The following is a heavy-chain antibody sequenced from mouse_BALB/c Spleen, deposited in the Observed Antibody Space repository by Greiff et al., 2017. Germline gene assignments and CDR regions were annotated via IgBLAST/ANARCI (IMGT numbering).Heavy chain of an antibody. CDR2: ISSGSSTI. CDR3: ASWSWFAY. Sequence: EVKLVESGGGLVQPGGSRKLSCAASGFTFSSFGMHWVRQAPEKGLEWVAYISSGSSTIYYADTVKGRFTISRDNPKNTLFLQMTSLRSEDTAMYYCASWSWFAYWGQGTLVTVSA. CDR1: GFTFSSFG. J-gene: IGHJ3*01. V-gene: IGHV5-17*02.